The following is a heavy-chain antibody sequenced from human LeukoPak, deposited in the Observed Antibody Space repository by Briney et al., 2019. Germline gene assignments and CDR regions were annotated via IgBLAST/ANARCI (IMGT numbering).Heavy chain of an antibody. J-gene: IGHJ4*02. Sequence: GGSLRLSCAASGFTFSTYGMHWVRQAPGTGLEWVAFIPYDGSSKYYANSVKGRFTISRDNSKNTLYLQMGSLRAEDMAVYYCARHCSSTSCYCDWGQGTLVTVSP. CDR1: GFTFSTYG. D-gene: IGHD2-2*01. CDR3: ARHCSSTSCYCD. V-gene: IGHV3-30*02. CDR2: IPYDGSSK.